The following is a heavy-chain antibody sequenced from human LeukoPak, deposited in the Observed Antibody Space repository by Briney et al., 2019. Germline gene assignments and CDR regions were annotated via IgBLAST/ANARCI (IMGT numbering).Heavy chain of an antibody. D-gene: IGHD3-3*01. CDR2: IYYSGST. CDR1: GGSISSGDYY. CDR3: AGEDDLTYYFDY. V-gene: IGHV4-30-4*08. J-gene: IGHJ4*02. Sequence: SQTLSLTCTVSGGSISSGDYYWSWIRQPPGKGLEWIGYIYYSGSTYYNPSLKSRVTISVDTSKNQFSLKLSSVTAADTAVYYCAGEDDLTYYFDYWGQGTLVTVSS.